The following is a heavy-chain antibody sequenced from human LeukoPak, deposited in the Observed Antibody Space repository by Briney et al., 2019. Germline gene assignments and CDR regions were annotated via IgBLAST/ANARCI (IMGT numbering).Heavy chain of an antibody. CDR1: GYTFASYD. CDR3: ARGRWLDDSSGSSGNAFDL. V-gene: IGHV1-8*01. CDR2: MSPNSDNT. Sequence: ASVKVSCKASGYTFASYDINWLRQATGQGLEWMGWMSPNSDNTGYAQNFQGRVTMTRDTSITTAYMELSSLRSEDTAVYYCARGRWLDDSSGSSGNAFDLWGQGTVVTVSS. D-gene: IGHD3-22*01. J-gene: IGHJ3*01.